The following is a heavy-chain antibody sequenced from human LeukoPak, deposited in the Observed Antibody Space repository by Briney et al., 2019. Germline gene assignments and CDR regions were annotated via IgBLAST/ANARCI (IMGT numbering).Heavy chain of an antibody. CDR1: GFIFSSYW. J-gene: IGHJ4*02. V-gene: IGHV3-74*03. CDR2: INTDGSTT. Sequence: GGSLRLSCAASGFIFSSYWMNWVRQVPGKGPVWVSRINTDGSTTTYADSVKGRFTISRDNAKNTLYLQMNSLRAEDTAVYYCARGTSGYNYGYLDYWGQGTLVTVSS. D-gene: IGHD5-12*01. CDR3: ARGTSGYNYGYLDY.